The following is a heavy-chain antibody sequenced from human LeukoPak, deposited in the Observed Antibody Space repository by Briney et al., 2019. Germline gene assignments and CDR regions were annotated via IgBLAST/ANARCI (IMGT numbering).Heavy chain of an antibody. CDR2: INHSGSN. V-gene: IGHV4-38-2*02. D-gene: IGHD3-10*01. Sequence: SETLSLTCSVSGYSIGSGYYWGWIRQSPGKGLEWIGIINHSGSNSYNPSLKSRVTISVDTSKNQFSLKLTSVTAADTALYYCARDIVRGEDAFDIWGQGTMVTVSS. J-gene: IGHJ3*02. CDR1: GYSIGSGYY. CDR3: ARDIVRGEDAFDI.